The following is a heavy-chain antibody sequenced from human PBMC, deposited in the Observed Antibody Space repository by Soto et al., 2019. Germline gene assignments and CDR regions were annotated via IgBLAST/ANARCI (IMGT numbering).Heavy chain of an antibody. J-gene: IGHJ4*02. CDR1: GRSFSDTY. CDR2: INHEGRT. V-gene: IGHV4-34*01. CDR3: ASARFDY. Sequence: SLTCAVFGRSFSDTYWTWIRQPPGKGLEWIGEINHEGRTNYCPSLKNRVTITADTSKNQFSLKLTSVTAADTAVYYCASARFDYWGQGILVTVSS.